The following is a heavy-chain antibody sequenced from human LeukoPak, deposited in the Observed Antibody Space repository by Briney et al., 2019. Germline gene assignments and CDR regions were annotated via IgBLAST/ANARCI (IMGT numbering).Heavy chain of an antibody. Sequence: PGGSLRLSCGASGFIFSSYSLTWVRQAPGKGLEWVSSISASSTYIFYADAVKGRFTVSRDNAENSLYLQMNSLRVEDTAVYYCARDLGGLLRGYDMDIWGLGTTVTVSS. J-gene: IGHJ6*02. CDR3: ARDLGGLLRGYDMDI. CDR2: ISASSTYI. CDR1: GFIFSSYS. D-gene: IGHD4-23*01. V-gene: IGHV3-21*01.